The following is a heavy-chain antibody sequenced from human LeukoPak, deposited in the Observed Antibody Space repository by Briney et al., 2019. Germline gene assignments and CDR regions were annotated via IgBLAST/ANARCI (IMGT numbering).Heavy chain of an antibody. CDR2: INPSGGST. D-gene: IGHD3-22*01. CDR1: GYTFTSYY. V-gene: IGHV1-46*01. Sequence: GASVKVSCKASGYTFTSYYMHWVRQAPGQGLEWMGIINPSGGSTSYAQKFQGRVTMTRDMSTSTVYMELSSLRSEDTAVYYCARDWYYYDSSGYLGEYYYYYMDVWGKGTTVTVSS. CDR3: ARDWYYYDSSGYLGEYYYYYMDV. J-gene: IGHJ6*03.